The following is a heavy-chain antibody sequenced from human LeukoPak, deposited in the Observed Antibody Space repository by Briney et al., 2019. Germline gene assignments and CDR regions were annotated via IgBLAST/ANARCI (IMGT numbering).Heavy chain of an antibody. CDR1: GGSISSYY. J-gene: IGHJ4*02. Sequence: PSETLSLTCTVPGGSISSYYWSWIRQPPGKGLEWIGYIYYSGSTNYNPSLKSRVTISVDTSKNQFSLKLSSVTAADTAVYYCARGLTTYYDRSGDDYWGQGTLVTVSS. CDR2: IYYSGST. V-gene: IGHV4-59*01. D-gene: IGHD3-22*01. CDR3: ARGLTTYYDRSGDDY.